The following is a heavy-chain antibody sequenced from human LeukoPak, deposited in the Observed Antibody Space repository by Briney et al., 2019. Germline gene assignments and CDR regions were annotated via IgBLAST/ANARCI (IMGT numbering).Heavy chain of an antibody. CDR1: GFTFSNSW. CDR3: ASGNDFDY. V-gene: IGHV3-7*03. J-gene: IGHJ4*02. Sequence: GGSLRLSCAASGFTFSNSWMSWARQAPGKGLEWVASIKPDGSQKYYLDSVKGRFTISRDNAKNSLSLQMNGLRVEDTAVYHCASGNDFDYWGQGTLVTVSS. CDR2: IKPDGSQK. D-gene: IGHD1-1*01.